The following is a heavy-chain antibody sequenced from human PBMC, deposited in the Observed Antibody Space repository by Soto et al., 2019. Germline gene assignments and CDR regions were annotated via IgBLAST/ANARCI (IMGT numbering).Heavy chain of an antibody. J-gene: IGHJ6*02. CDR3: ARGPAPLFYGMDV. CDR2: INPSGST. Sequence: FETLSLSCAVYGGSFSGYYGNWIRQPPGKGLEWIGEINPSGSTNDNPSLNSRVTISVDTSKNQFSLKLSSVTAADTAVYYCARGPAPLFYGMDVWGQGTTVTVSS. V-gene: IGHV4-34*01. D-gene: IGHD2-2*01. CDR1: GGSFSGYY.